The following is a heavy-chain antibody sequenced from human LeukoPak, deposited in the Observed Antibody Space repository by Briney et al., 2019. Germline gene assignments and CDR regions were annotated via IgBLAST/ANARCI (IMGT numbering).Heavy chain of an antibody. Sequence: ASVKVSCKASGYTFTGYYMHWVRQAPGQGLEWMGWINPHSGGTSYGKNFRGRVTMTRDMSISTAYLDLNFLTSDDTAVYYCARARSDSGTYNLAYWGQGTLVSVSS. V-gene: IGHV1-2*02. CDR1: GYTFTGYY. CDR3: ARARSDSGTYNLAY. J-gene: IGHJ4*02. CDR2: INPHSGGT. D-gene: IGHD1-14*01.